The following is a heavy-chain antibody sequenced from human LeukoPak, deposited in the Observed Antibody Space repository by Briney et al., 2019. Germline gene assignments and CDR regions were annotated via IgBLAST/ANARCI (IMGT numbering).Heavy chain of an antibody. D-gene: IGHD1-26*01. Sequence: ASVKVSCKASGGTFSYAISWVRQAPGQGLEWMGRIISILGIANYAQKFQGRVTITADKSTSTAYMELSSLRSEDTAVYYCARGGYSGSYHFDYWGQGTLVTVSS. CDR1: GGTFSYA. V-gene: IGHV1-69*04. J-gene: IGHJ4*02. CDR3: ARGGYSGSYHFDY. CDR2: IISILGIA.